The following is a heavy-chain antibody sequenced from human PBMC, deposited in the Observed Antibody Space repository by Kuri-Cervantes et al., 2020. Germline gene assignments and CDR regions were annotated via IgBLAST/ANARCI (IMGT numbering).Heavy chain of an antibody. D-gene: IGHD6-19*01. J-gene: IGHJ4*02. Sequence: GESLKISCAASGFTFSSYAMSWVRQAPGKELEWVSAISGSGGSTYYADSVKGRFTISRDNSKNTLYLQMNSLRAEDTAVYYCARDKSSGWYGLNYWGQGTLVTVSS. V-gene: IGHV3-23*01. CDR2: ISGSGGST. CDR3: ARDKSSGWYGLNY. CDR1: GFTFSSYA.